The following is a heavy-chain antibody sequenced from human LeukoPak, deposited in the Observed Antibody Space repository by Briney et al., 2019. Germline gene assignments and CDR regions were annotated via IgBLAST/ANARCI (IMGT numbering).Heavy chain of an antibody. CDR3: ARVGSSSYTYYFDY. CDR1: GGTFSSYA. Sequence: SVKVSCKASGGTFSSYAISWVRQAPGQGLEWMGRIIPILGIANYAQKFQGRVTITVDKSTSTAYMELSSLRSEDTAVYYCARVGSSSYTYYFDYWGQGTLVTVSS. J-gene: IGHJ4*02. V-gene: IGHV1-69*04. CDR2: IIPILGIA. D-gene: IGHD6-13*01.